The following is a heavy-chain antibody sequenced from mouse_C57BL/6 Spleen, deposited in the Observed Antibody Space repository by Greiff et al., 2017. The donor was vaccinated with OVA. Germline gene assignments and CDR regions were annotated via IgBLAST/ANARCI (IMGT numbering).Heavy chain of an antibody. Sequence: DVMLVESGGGLVQPGGSLSLSCAASGFTFTDYYMSWVRQPPGKALEWLGFIRNKANGYTTEYSASVKGRFTISRDNSQSILYLQMNALRAEDSATYYCARYANDCDYWGQGTTLTVSS. CDR1: GFTFTDYY. V-gene: IGHV7-3*01. CDR2: IRNKANGYTT. CDR3: ARYANDCDY. J-gene: IGHJ2*01.